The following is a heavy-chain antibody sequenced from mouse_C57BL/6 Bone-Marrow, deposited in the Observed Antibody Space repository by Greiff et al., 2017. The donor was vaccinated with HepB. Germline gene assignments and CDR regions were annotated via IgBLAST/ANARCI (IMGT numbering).Heavy chain of an antibody. CDR2: IHPSDSDT. CDR1: GYTFTSYW. J-gene: IGHJ2*01. Sequence: QVQLQQPGAELVKPGASVKVCKASGYTFTSYWMHWVKQRPGQGLEWIGRIHPSDSDTNYNQKFKGKATLTVDKSSSTAYMQLSSLTSEDSAVYYCAIGDLDGHYPGYWGQGTTLTVSS. D-gene: IGHD2-3*01. CDR3: AIGDLDGHYPGY. V-gene: IGHV1-74*01.